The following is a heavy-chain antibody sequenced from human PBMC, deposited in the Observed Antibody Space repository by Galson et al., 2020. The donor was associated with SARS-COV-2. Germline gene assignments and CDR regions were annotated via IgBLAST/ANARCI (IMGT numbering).Heavy chain of an antibody. CDR1: GFKFEIYW. D-gene: IGHD3-10*01. Sequence: GESLKISCVASGFKFEIYWMSWVRQAPGKGLEWVANIKQDGGEIYYVDSLKGRFTISRDNAKNSLYLQLNNLTAEDTAVYYCVRDSLSLWFEDSRHYDHWGQGTLVTVSS. J-gene: IGHJ4*02. CDR2: IKQDGGEI. V-gene: IGHV3-7*01. CDR3: VRDSLSLWFEDSRHYDH.